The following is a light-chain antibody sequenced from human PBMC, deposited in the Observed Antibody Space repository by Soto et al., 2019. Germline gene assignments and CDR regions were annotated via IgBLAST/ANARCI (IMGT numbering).Light chain of an antibody. Sequence: QSVLTQPASVSGSPGQSITISCTGSSSDVGAYNFVSWYQHHPGKAPKLILYEVTTRPSGVSSRFSGSKSGNPASLTISGLQADDEANYYCSSYTSSNTPYVFGTGTKVTVL. CDR1: SSDVGAYNF. CDR3: SSYTSSNTPYV. V-gene: IGLV2-14*01. CDR2: EVT. J-gene: IGLJ1*01.